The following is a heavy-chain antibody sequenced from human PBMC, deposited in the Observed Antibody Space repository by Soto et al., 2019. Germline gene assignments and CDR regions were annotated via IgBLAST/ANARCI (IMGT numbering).Heavy chain of an antibody. Sequence: GASVKVSCKASGYTFTSYYMHWVRQAPGQGLEWMGIINPSGGSTSYAQKFQGRVTMTRDTSTSTVYMELSSLRSEGTAVYYCARDYCSGGSCYSPPRYWGQGTLVTVSS. CDR1: GYTFTSYY. V-gene: IGHV1-46*01. CDR2: INPSGGST. D-gene: IGHD2-15*01. J-gene: IGHJ4*02. CDR3: ARDYCSGGSCYSPPRY.